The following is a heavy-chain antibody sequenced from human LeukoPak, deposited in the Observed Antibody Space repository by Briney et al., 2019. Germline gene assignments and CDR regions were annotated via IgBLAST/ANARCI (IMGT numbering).Heavy chain of an antibody. D-gene: IGHD5-12*01. CDR3: ARDAGNSGYGCDL. J-gene: IGHJ5*02. CDR2: IRSSSET. V-gene: IGHV3-48*01. Sequence: PGGSLRLSCAASGFTFSSYSMNWVRQAPGKGLEWVSHIRSSSETFYADSVKGRFTISRDNARNSLYLQMNILRGEDTAIYYCARDAGNSGYGCDLWGQGTLVTVSS. CDR1: GFTFSSYS.